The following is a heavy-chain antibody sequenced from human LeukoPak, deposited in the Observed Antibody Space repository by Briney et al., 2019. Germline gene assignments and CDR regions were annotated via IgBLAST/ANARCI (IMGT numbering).Heavy chain of an antibody. V-gene: IGHV1-18*01. CDR3: ARGGEPQFNWFDP. Sequence: GASVKVSCKASGYTFTSYGISWVRQAPAQGLEWMGWISDYNSNTNYDQKLQGRVTMTTDTYTSTAYMELRSLRSDDTAVYYCARGGEPQFNWFDPWGQGTLVTVSS. D-gene: IGHD1-14*01. J-gene: IGHJ5*02. CDR2: ISDYNSNT. CDR1: GYTFTSYG.